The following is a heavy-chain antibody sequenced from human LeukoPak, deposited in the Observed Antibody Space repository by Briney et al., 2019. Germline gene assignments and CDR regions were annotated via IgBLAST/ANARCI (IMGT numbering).Heavy chain of an antibody. CDR2: IKQDGSEK. J-gene: IGHJ4*02. D-gene: IGHD3-10*01. V-gene: IGHV3-7*02. CDR3: ASIRGGY. CDR1: GFTLRSYW. Sequence: GGSLRLSCAASGFTLRSYWMNWVRQAPGKGLEGGANIKQDGSEKYYVDSVKGRFTLYRDNAKNSLYLQMNSLRAEDTAVYYCASIRGGYWGQGTLVTVSS.